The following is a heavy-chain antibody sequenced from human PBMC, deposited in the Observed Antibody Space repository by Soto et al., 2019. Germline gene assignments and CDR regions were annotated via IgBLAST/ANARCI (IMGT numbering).Heavy chain of an antibody. D-gene: IGHD2-15*01. CDR1: GFTFDDYA. CDR3: ASPLGYCSGGSQNLTKYPYYYGMDV. V-gene: IGHV3-48*03. J-gene: IGHJ6*02. Sequence: EVQLVESGGGLVQPGRSLRLSCAASGFTFDDYAMHWVRQAPGKGLEWVSYISSSGSTIYYADSVKGRFTISRDNAKNSLYLQMNSLRAEDTAVYYCASPLGYCSGGSQNLTKYPYYYGMDVWGQGTTVTVSS. CDR2: ISSSGSTI.